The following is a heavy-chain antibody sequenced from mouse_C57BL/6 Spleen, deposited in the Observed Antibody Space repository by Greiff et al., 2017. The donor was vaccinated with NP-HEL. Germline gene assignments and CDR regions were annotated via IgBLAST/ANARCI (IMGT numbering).Heavy chain of an antibody. J-gene: IGHJ4*01. Sequence: VQLQQPGAELVMPGASVKLSCKASGYTFTSYWMHWVKQRPGQGLEWIGEIDPSASYTNYNQKFKGKSTLTVDKSSSTAYMQLSSLTSEDSAVYYCARRGNSRGAMDYWGQGTSVTVSS. V-gene: IGHV1-69*01. CDR3: ARRGNSRGAMDY. CDR1: GYTFTSYW. CDR2: IDPSASYT. D-gene: IGHD2-1*01.